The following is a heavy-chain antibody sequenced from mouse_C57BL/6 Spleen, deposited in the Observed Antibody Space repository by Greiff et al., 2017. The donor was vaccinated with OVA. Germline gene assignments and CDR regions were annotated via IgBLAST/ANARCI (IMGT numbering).Heavy chain of an antibody. J-gene: IGHJ4*01. CDR3: ARWDYGLDY. V-gene: IGHV1-22*01. CDR2: INPNNGGT. Sequence: EVQGVESGPELVKPGASVKMSCKASGYTFTDYNMHWVKQSPGKSLEWIGYINPNNGGTSYNQKFKGKATLTVNKSSSTAYMELRSLTSEDSAVYYCARWDYGLDYWGQGTSVTVSS. CDR1: GYTFTDYN. D-gene: IGHD1-1*02.